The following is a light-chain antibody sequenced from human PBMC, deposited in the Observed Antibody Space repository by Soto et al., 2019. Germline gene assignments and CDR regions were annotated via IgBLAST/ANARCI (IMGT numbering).Light chain of an antibody. CDR3: QQYNTYST. CDR2: KAT. Sequence: DIQMTQSPSTLSASVGDRVTVTCRPSQNINTWLAWYQQKPGKAPKLLIYKATNLESGVPSRFSGSGSETEFTLTISSLQPDDFATYYCQQYNTYSTFGQGTKVDIK. CDR1: QNINTW. V-gene: IGKV1-5*03. J-gene: IGKJ1*01.